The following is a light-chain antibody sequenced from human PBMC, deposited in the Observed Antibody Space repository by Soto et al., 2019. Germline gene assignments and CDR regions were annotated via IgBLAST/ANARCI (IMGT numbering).Light chain of an antibody. CDR3: QQYNKWPST. V-gene: IGKV3D-15*01. CDR1: QSVSSY. CDR2: DAS. J-gene: IGKJ1*01. Sequence: EIVMTQSPATLSVSPGERPTLSCRASQSVSSYLAWYQQKHGQXPRXXIYDASNRATGIPARFSGSGSGTDLTITISSLQSEDFEVYYCQQYNKWPSTFGQGTKVDIK.